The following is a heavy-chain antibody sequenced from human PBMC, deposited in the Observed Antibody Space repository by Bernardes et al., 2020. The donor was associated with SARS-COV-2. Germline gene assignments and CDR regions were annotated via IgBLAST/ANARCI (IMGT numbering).Heavy chain of an antibody. Sequence: GGSLRLSCAASGFTVSNDYMTWVRQAPGKGLEWVSLIYFDGTTYYADSVKGRFTISRDNPRNTLYLQMNSLRAEDTAVYYCARDFWGYSSSSGYGMDVWGQGTTVTVSS. CDR2: IYFDGTT. CDR1: GFTVSNDY. J-gene: IGHJ6*02. D-gene: IGHD6-6*01. CDR3: ARDFWGYSSSSGYGMDV. V-gene: IGHV3-53*01.